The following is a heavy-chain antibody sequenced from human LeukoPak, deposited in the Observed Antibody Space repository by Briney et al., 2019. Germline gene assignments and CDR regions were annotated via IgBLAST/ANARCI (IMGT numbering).Heavy chain of an antibody. CDR3: ATVRIAAAGNPFDY. Sequence: ASVKVSCKVSGHTLTELSMHWVRQAPGKGLEWMGGFDPEDGETIYAQKFQGRVTMTEDTSTDTAYMELSSLRSEDTAVYYCATVRIAAAGNPFDYWGQGTLVTVSS. J-gene: IGHJ4*02. V-gene: IGHV1-24*01. CDR2: FDPEDGET. CDR1: GHTLTELS. D-gene: IGHD6-13*01.